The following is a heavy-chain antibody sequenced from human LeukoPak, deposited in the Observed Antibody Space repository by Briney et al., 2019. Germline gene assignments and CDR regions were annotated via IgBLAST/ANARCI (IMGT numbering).Heavy chain of an antibody. CDR3: ARQSSGYYYGWFDP. D-gene: IGHD3-22*01. CDR2: IFYTGNT. Sequence: SETLSLTCTVSGGSILDSTYYWAWIRQPPGKGLEWIATIFYTGNTHYNPSLKSRVTMSVDTVKNQFSLNLNSVTAADTAVYYCARQSSGYYYGWFDPWGQGTLVAVSS. V-gene: IGHV4-39*01. J-gene: IGHJ5*02. CDR1: GGSILDSTYY.